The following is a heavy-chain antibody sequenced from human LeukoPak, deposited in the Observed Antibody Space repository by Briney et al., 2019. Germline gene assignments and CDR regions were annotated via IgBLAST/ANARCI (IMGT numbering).Heavy chain of an antibody. V-gene: IGHV3-48*03. J-gene: IGHJ4*02. CDR1: GFTFSSYE. CDR2: ISRSGGII. Sequence: SGGSLRLSCAASGFTFSSYEMNWVRQAPGKGLEWVAYISRSGGIIFYADSVKGGFTISRNNAKNSLYLQMNSLRAEDTAVYYCARDGRFDYSSSSYLDYWGQGALVTVSS. CDR3: ARDGRFDYSSSSYLDY. D-gene: IGHD6-6*01.